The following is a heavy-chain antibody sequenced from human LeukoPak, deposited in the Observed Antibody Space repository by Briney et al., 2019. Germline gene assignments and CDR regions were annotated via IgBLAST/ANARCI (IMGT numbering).Heavy chain of an antibody. CDR2: VSGSGGST. J-gene: IGHJ4*02. CDR3: AKDLDIVATITGN. Sequence: KTGGSLRLSCAASGFTFSSYAMSWVRQAPGKGLEWVSGVSGSGGSTYYADSVKGRFTISRDNSKNTLYLQMNSLRAEDTAVYYCAKDLDIVATITGNWGKGTLVTVSS. V-gene: IGHV3-23*01. CDR1: GFTFSSYA. D-gene: IGHD5-12*01.